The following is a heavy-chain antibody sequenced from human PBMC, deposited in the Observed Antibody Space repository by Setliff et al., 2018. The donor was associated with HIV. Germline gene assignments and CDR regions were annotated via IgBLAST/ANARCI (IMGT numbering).Heavy chain of an antibody. CDR2: LRNNGGKT. CDR1: GFTFSSYA. D-gene: IGHD2-8*01. J-gene: IGHJ4*02. Sequence: GGSLRLSCAASGFTFSSYAMTWVRQAPGKGLEWVSRLRNNGGKTYYADSEKGRFTIYRDNSKNTLYLQMNSLRAADTAVYYCARTEEWWRPFDYWGQGTLVTVAS. CDR3: ARTEEWWRPFDY. V-gene: IGHV3-23*01.